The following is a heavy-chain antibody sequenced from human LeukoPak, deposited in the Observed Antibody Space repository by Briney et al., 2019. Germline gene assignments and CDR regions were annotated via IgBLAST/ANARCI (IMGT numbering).Heavy chain of an antibody. CDR1: GFTFSDYY. CDR2: ISSSGSTI. D-gene: IGHD1-7*01. Sequence: GSLRLSCAASGFTFSDYYMSWIRQAPGKGLEWVSYISSSGSTIYYADSVKGRFTISRDNAKNSLYLQMNSLRAEDTAVYYCARDLDNWNSYNWFDPWGQGTLVTVSS. V-gene: IGHV3-11*01. J-gene: IGHJ5*02. CDR3: ARDLDNWNSYNWFDP.